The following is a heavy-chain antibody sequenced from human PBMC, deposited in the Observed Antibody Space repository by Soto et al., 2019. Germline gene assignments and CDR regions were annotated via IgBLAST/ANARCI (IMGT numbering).Heavy chain of an antibody. CDR2: ISYDGSNK. J-gene: IGHJ4*02. Sequence: PGGSLRLSCAASGFTFSSYGMHWVRQAPGKGLEWVAVISYDGSNKYYADSVKGRFTISRDNSKNTLYLQMNSLRAEDTAVYYCAKAYLRPAIRSYYFDYWGQGTLVTVSS. CDR3: AKAYLRPAIRSYYFDY. CDR1: GFTFSSYG. V-gene: IGHV3-30*18. D-gene: IGHD5-12*01.